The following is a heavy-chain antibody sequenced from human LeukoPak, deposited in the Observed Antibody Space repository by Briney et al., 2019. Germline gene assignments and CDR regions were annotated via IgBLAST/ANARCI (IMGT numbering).Heavy chain of an antibody. J-gene: IGHJ4*02. D-gene: IGHD2-15*01. Sequence: PSETLSLTCTVSGGSISSYYWSWIRQPPGKGLEWIGYIYYSGSTNYNPSLKSRVTISVDTSKNQFSPKLSSVTAADTAVYYCARDRGSEGGFDYWGQGTLVTVSS. CDR2: IYYSGST. CDR3: ARDRGSEGGFDY. CDR1: GGSISSYY. V-gene: IGHV4-59*01.